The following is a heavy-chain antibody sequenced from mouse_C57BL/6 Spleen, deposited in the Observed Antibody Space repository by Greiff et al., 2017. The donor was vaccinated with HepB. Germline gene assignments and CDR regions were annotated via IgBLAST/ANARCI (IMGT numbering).Heavy chain of an antibody. CDR1: GYTFTSYW. D-gene: IGHD1-1*01. CDR3: ARRGRTTVVVPLDY. J-gene: IGHJ2*01. Sequence: QVQLQQPGAELVKPGASVKLSCKASGYTFTSYWMHWGKQRPGQGLEWIGMIHPNSGSTNYNEKFKSKATLTVDKSSSTAYMQLSSLTSEDSAVYYCARRGRTTVVVPLDYWGQGTTLTVSS. V-gene: IGHV1-64*01. CDR2: IHPNSGST.